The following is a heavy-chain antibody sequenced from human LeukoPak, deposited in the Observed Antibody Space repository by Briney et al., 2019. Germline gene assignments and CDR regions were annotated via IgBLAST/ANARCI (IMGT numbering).Heavy chain of an antibody. D-gene: IGHD3-10*01. CDR1: GGSISGYY. CDR3: ARGSRTPDY. J-gene: IGHJ4*02. CDR2: IYTSEST. V-gene: IGHV4-4*07. Sequence: SETLSLTCTVSGGSISGYYWNWIRQPAGKGLEWIGRIYTSESTNYNPSLKSRVTISVDTSKIQFSLKLSSVSAADTAVYYCARGSRTPDYWGQGTLVTVSS.